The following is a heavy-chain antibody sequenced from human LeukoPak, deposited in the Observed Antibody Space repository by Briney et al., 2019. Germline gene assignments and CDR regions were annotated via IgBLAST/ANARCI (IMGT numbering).Heavy chain of an antibody. CDR1: GFTFSSYW. CDR3: SRLGGYHSGWDNYYYYMDV. V-gene: IGHV3-74*01. J-gene: IGHJ6*03. Sequence: GGSLRLSCAASGFTFSSYWMHWVRQAPGKGLVWVSRINSDGSSTSYADSVKGRFTISRDNAKNSLYLQMNSLRAEDTAVYYCSRLGGYHSGWDNYYYYMDVWGKGTTVTVSS. CDR2: INSDGSST. D-gene: IGHD6-19*01.